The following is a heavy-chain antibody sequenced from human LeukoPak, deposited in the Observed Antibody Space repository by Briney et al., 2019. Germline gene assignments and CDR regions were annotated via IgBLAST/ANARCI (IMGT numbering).Heavy chain of an antibody. V-gene: IGHV3-11*01. CDR2: ISSSGSTI. Sequence: GGSLRLSGAASGFTFSDYYMSWIRKAPGKGLEWVSYISSSGSTIYYADSVKGRFTISRDNAKNSLYLQMNSLRAEDTAVYYCARGALPPDFSPPYGMDVWGQGTTVTVSS. CDR1: GFTFSDYY. D-gene: IGHD3-3*02. CDR3: ARGALPPDFSPPYGMDV. J-gene: IGHJ6*02.